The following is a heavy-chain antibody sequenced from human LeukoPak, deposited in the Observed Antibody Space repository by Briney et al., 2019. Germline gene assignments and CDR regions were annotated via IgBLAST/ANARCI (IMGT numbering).Heavy chain of an antibody. CDR3: AGADWRNYYYMDV. CDR2: ITSSSSYI. V-gene: IGHV3-21*04. D-gene: IGHD3-3*01. CDR1: GFTLSSYT. J-gene: IGHJ6*03. Sequence: GGSLRLSCAASGFTLSSYTMDWVRQAPGKGLEWVSSITSSSSYIYYADSVMGRFTISRDNANNSLYLQMNSLRAEDTAVYYCAGADWRNYYYMDVWGKGTTVTISS.